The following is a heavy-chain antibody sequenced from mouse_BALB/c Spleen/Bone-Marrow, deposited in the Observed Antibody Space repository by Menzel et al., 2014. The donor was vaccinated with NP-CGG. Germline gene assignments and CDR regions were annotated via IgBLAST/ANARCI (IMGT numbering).Heavy chain of an antibody. D-gene: IGHD3-1*01. J-gene: IGHJ2*01. CDR3: TTLARNKFDY. Sequence: VQLQQSGTVLARPGAAVKMSCKASGYTFSNYRMHWVKQRPGQGLEWIGTIYPGNSDTTYNQKFKGKATLTAVTSTSTAYMELSSLTNEDSAVYYCTTLARNKFDYWGQGTTLTVSS. CDR1: GYTFSNYR. CDR2: IYPGNSDT. V-gene: IGHV1-5*01.